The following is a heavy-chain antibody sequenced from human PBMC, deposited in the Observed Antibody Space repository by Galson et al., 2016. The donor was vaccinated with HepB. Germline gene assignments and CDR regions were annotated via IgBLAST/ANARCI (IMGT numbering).Heavy chain of an antibody. V-gene: IGHV4-39*01. J-gene: IGHJ5*02. CDR3: ARHVTYNDVWSGYGNRLDP. Sequence: TLSLTCTVSGVSIISSGSYWGWIRQPPGKGLEWIGSLYYSGRTYYNPSLRSRVTISVDTSKNHLSLRLSSVTAADTAVYYCARHVTYNDVWSGYGNRLDPWGQGTLVTVSS. D-gene: IGHD3-3*01. CDR1: GVSIISSGSY. CDR2: LYYSGRT.